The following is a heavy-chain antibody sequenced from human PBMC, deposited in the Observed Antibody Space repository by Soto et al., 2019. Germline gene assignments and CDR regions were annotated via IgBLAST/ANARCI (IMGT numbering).Heavy chain of an antibody. V-gene: IGHV5-10-1*01. Sequence: GESLKISGKGSGYSFASYWISWVRQMPGKGLEWMGRIDPSDSYTNYSPSFQGHVTISADKSISTAYLQWSSLKASDTAMYYCARKDPYCSIPTCSAYDSWGQG. CDR1: GYSFASYW. J-gene: IGHJ4*02. D-gene: IGHD2-2*01. CDR3: ARKDPYCSIPTCSAYDS. CDR2: IDPSDSYT.